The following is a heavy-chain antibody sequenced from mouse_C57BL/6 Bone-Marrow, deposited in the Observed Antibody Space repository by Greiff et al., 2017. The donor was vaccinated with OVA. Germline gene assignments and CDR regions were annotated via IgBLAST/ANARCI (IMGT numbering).Heavy chain of an antibody. V-gene: IGHV1-81*01. CDR2: IYPRSGNT. CDR3: ANYYGRIFFAY. J-gene: IGHJ3*01. CDR1: GYTFTSYG. Sequence: VQLKESGAELARPGASVKLSCKASGYTFTSYGISWVKQRTGQGLEWIGEIYPRSGNTYYNEKFKGKATLTADKSSSTAYMELRSLTSEDSAVYFCANYYGRIFFAYWGQGTLVTVSA. D-gene: IGHD1-1*01.